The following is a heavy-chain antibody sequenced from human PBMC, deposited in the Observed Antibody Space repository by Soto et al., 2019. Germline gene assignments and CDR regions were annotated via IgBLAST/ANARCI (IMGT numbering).Heavy chain of an antibody. D-gene: IGHD3-22*01. CDR2: IAPADSYT. J-gene: IGHJ5*01. Sequence: GESLKISGTASGYNFPGYWIGWVRQMPGKGLEWMGRIAPADSYTNYSPSFHGHVTMSVDRSTSTAYLQWGSLKASDTAMYYCVRVPIGHSDDSGYSDSWGQGTQVTVSS. V-gene: IGHV5-10-1*01. CDR3: VRVPIGHSDDSGYSDS. CDR1: GYNFPGYW.